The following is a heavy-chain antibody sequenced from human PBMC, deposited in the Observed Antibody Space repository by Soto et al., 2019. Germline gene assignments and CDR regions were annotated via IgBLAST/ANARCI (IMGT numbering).Heavy chain of an antibody. CDR3: ARGGSNRFGL. CDR1: GFTFSGHW. J-gene: IGHJ4*02. CDR2: IKEDGSDK. V-gene: IGHV3-7*04. Sequence: EEQLVESGGGLVQPGGSLRVSCAASGFTFSGHWMTWVRQVPGKGLERVASIKEDGSDKNYVDYAKGRFTMSRDNAKKSLSLQMNSLSGDNTAVYYCARGGSNRFGLWGQGTLVTVSS. D-gene: IGHD6-13*01.